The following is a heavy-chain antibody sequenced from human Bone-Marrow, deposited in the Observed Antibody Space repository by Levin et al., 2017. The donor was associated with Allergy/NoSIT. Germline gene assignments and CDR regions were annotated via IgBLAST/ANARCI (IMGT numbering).Heavy chain of an antibody. CDR2: INWNDDK. D-gene: IGHD2/OR15-2a*01. CDR3: AHSFLGGFLFDS. V-gene: IGHV2-5*01. Sequence: SGPTLVKPTQTLTLTCTVSGFSLSPSGVSVGWIRQPPGKALEWLALINWNDDKHYRPSLRSRLTVTKDTSKNHVVLTMTNMDPVDTATYYCAHSFLGGFLFDSWGQGTLVTVSS. CDR1: GFSLSPSGVS. J-gene: IGHJ4*02.